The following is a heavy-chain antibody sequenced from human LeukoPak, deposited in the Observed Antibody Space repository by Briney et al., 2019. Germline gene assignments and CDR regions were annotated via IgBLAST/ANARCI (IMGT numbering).Heavy chain of an antibody. CDR3: ASQKEPATSFDY. CDR2: IRYDGSNI. J-gene: IGHJ4*02. Sequence: GGSLRLSCAASGLTFSNYGMHWVRQAPGKGLEWVALIRYDGSNIHYADSVKGRFTISRDNSKNTLYLQMNSLRAEDTAVYYCASQKEPATSFDYWGQGTLVTVSS. D-gene: IGHD1-14*01. V-gene: IGHV3-30*02. CDR1: GLTFSNYG.